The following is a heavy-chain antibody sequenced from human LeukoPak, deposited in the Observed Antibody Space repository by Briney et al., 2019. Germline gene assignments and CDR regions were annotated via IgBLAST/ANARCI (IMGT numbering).Heavy chain of an antibody. CDR2: IKADGSEK. V-gene: IGHV3-7*05. Sequence: GGSLRLSCAASGFTFSSYWMNWVRQAPGKGLEWVANIKADGSEKYYVDSVKGRFTISRDNATNSLYLQMNSLRAEDTAVYYCARDWIPFEYWGQGTLVTVSS. D-gene: IGHD2-2*03. CDR1: GFTFSSYW. J-gene: IGHJ4*02. CDR3: ARDWIPFEY.